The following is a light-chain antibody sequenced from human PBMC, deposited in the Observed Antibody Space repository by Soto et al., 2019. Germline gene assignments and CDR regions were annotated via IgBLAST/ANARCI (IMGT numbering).Light chain of an antibody. J-gene: IGKJ5*01. Sequence: DIQLTQTPSTLSASVGDEVTITCRASQTISRWLAWYQKNPGRAPKLLIYDASTLESGVPSRFSGSGSESEFTLTISRLQPDDFATYFCHSRAFGQGTRLEIK. CDR3: HSRA. V-gene: IGKV1-5*01. CDR2: DAS. CDR1: QTISRW.